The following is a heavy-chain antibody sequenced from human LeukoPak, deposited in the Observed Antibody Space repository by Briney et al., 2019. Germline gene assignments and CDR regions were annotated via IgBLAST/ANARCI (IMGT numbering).Heavy chain of an antibody. CDR1: GFTFSSYG. V-gene: IGHV3-30*18. CDR2: ISYDGSNK. J-gene: IGHJ4*02. D-gene: IGHD5-18*01. CDR3: AKDSDTHCVY. Sequence: PGGSLRLSCAASGFTFSSYGMHWVRQAPGKGLECVSVISYDGSNKYYADSVKGRFTISRDKSKNTLHLQMNSLRAEDPAVYYCAKDSDTHCVYWGEGTLVTVSS.